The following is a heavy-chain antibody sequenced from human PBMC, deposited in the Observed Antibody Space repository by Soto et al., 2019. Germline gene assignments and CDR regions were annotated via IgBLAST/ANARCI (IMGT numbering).Heavy chain of an antibody. CDR3: AREGQQQSRAFDY. J-gene: IGHJ4*02. Sequence: ASVKVSCKASGGTFSSYAISWVRQAPGQGLEWMGGIIPIFGTANYAQKFQGRVTITADKSTSTAYMELSSLRSEDTAVYYCAREGQQQSRAFDYWGQGTLVTAPQ. D-gene: IGHD6-13*01. V-gene: IGHV1-69*06. CDR2: IIPIFGTA. CDR1: GGTFSSYA.